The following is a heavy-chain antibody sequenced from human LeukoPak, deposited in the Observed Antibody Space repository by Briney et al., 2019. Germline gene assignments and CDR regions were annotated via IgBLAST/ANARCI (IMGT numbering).Heavy chain of an antibody. D-gene: IGHD3-10*01. CDR1: GGSMNTDTYC. CDR3: ARGFATMVRGVVLDF. J-gene: IGHJ4*02. CDR2: VYEDGST. Sequence: KSSETLSLTCTISGGSMNTDTYCWDWIRQPPGRGLEWIGNVYEDGSTYYNPSLKSRVTMSVDTSRTQFSLRLTSVTAADTAVYYCARGFATMVRGVVLDFWGQGTLVTVSS. V-gene: IGHV4-39*01.